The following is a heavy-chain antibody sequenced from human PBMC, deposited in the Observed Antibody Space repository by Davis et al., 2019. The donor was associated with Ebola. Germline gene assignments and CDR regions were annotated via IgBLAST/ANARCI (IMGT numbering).Heavy chain of an antibody. V-gene: IGHV4-4*09. CDR1: AGSLNSFF. D-gene: IGHD2-8*01. CDR2: IFHSSAP. J-gene: IGHJ6*02. CDR3: VRKWTPYGLDV. Sequence: MPSETLSLTCDVSAGSLNSFFSGWVRQAPGQRPQWMGAIFHSSAPTYNPSLQGRLTMSIDTSKSQFSLTLRSVTASDTAVYFCVRKWTPYGLDVWGPGTRVIVSS.